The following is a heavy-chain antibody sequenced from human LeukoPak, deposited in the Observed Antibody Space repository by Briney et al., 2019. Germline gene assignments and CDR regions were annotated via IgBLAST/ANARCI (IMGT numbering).Heavy chain of an antibody. Sequence: PGGSLRLSCAASGFTFSSYWMSWVRQAPGKGLEWVANIKQDGSEKYYVDSVKGRFTISRDNAKNSLYLQMNSLRAEDTAVYYCARDLAARPYYFDYWGQGTLVTVSS. CDR3: ARDLAARPYYFDY. CDR1: GFTFSSYW. V-gene: IGHV3-7*03. D-gene: IGHD6-6*01. J-gene: IGHJ4*02. CDR2: IKQDGSEK.